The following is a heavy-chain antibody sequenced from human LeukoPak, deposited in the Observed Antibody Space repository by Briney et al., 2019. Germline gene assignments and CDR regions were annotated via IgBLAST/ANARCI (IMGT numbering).Heavy chain of an antibody. CDR1: GGSIISSTYY. Sequence: SETLSLTCTVSGGSIISSTYYWGWIRQPPGKGLEWTGSIYYTGSTYYNPSLKSRVTISVDTSRNQFSLKLSSVTAADTAVYYCARHRGSPYSGSYYYFDFWGQGTLVTVSS. CDR3: ARHRGSPYSGSYYYFDF. CDR2: IYYTGST. D-gene: IGHD1-26*01. V-gene: IGHV4-39*01. J-gene: IGHJ4*02.